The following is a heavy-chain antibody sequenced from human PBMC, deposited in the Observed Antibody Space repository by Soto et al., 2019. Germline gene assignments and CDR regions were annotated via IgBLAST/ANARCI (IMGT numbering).Heavy chain of an antibody. CDR3: ARDLTIFGGSGLNYYYALDV. D-gene: IGHD3-3*01. Sequence: PGVSLRLSCAASGFTFSSYGMHWVRQAPGKGLEWVAVISYDGSNKYYADSVKGRFTISRDNAKNSLYLQMNSLRAEDTAVYYCARDLTIFGGSGLNYYYALDVWGQGTTVTV. CDR2: ISYDGSNK. J-gene: IGHJ6*02. V-gene: IGHV3-30*03. CDR1: GFTFSSYG.